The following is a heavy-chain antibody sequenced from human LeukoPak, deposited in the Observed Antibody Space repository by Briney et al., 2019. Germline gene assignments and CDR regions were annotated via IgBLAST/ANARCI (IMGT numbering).Heavy chain of an antibody. CDR1: GGSFSNY. Sequence: KPSETLSLTCSVSGGSFSNYWSWIRQPAGKGLEWIGRIYTSGSTNYNPFFKSRVTTSLDTSQKEVSLTLSSMTAADTAVYFCARGSGSYRPLYFFDYWGQGTLVTVSS. CDR2: IYTSGST. V-gene: IGHV4-4*07. CDR3: ARGSGSYRPLYFFDY. D-gene: IGHD1-26*01. J-gene: IGHJ4*02.